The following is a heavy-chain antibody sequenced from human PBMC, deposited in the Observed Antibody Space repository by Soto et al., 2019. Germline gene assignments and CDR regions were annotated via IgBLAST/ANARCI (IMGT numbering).Heavy chain of an antibody. CDR1: GFTFSGSA. CDR2: IRNKANNYAT. CDR3: TSHAPEDMIRT. D-gene: IGHD2-15*01. J-gene: IGHJ5*02. Sequence: EVQLVESGGGLVQPGGSLKLSCAASGFTFSGSAMHWVRQASGKGLEWVGRIRNKANNYATAYAASVKGRFTTSRDDSKNTAFLQMTSLKTEDTAVYYCTSHAPEDMIRTWGQGTLVTVSS. V-gene: IGHV3-73*02.